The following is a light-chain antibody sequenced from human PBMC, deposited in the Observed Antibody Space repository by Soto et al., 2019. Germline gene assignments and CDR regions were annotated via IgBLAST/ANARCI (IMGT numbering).Light chain of an antibody. CDR3: QQYNNWPPWT. CDR1: QSVSNN. J-gene: IGKJ1*01. V-gene: IGKV3-15*01. Sequence: EIVMTQSPATLSVSPGERATLSCRASQSVSNNLAWYQQKPGQATRLLIYGASTRATGIPARFSGSGSGREFTLTISSLQSEEFAVNYCQQYNNWPPWTFGQGTKVEIK. CDR2: GAS.